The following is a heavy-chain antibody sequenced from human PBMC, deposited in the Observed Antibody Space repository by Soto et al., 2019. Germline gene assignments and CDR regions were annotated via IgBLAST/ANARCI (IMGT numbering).Heavy chain of an antibody. V-gene: IGHV3-74*01. J-gene: IGHJ4*02. D-gene: IGHD5-18*01. CDR3: ARGDGDLYEGNGYLGRH. CDR1: GFTFSSYW. Sequence: EVQLVESGGGLVQPGESLTLSCAASGFTFSSYWMHWVRQAPGKCLVWVSRIKSDGSGTYYADSVKGRLTISRDNAKNTLYLKMNSLRVEDTAVYFFARGDGDLYEGNGYLGRHWGQGTLVTVSS. CDR2: IKSDGSGT.